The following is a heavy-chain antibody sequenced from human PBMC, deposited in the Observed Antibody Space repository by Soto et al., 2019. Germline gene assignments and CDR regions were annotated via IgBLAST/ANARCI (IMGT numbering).Heavy chain of an antibody. D-gene: IGHD1-7*01. CDR2: IYYSGST. J-gene: IGHJ3*02. CDR3: ARWPTTSRGAFDI. CDR1: GGSISSGGYF. V-gene: IGHV4-31*03. Sequence: PSETLSLTCTVSGGSISSGGYFWSWIRQHPGKGLEWIGYIYYSGSTYHNPSLKSRITISVNTSKNQFSLKLSSVTAADTAVYYCARWPTTSRGAFDIWGQGTLVTV.